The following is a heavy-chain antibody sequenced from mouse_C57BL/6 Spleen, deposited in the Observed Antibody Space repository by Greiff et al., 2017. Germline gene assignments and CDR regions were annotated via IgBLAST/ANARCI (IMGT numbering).Heavy chain of an antibody. CDR2: IYPRSGNT. Sequence: VHLVESGAELARPGASVKLSCKASGYTFTSYGISWVKQRTGQGLEWIGEIYPRSGNTYYNEKFKGKATLTADKSSSTAYMELRSLTSEDSAVYFCARSGYGSSYWYFDVWGTGTTVTVSS. D-gene: IGHD1-1*01. CDR3: ARSGYGSSYWYFDV. J-gene: IGHJ1*03. V-gene: IGHV1-81*01. CDR1: GYTFTSYG.